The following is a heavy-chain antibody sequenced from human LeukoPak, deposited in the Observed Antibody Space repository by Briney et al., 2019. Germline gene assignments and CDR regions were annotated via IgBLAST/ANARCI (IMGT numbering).Heavy chain of an antibody. CDR2: ISVRGITI. V-gene: IGHV3-11*04. J-gene: IGHJ3*02. CDR1: GFTFSDYY. D-gene: IGHD6-19*01. CDR3: AKDRGIAVADAFDI. Sequence: GGSLRLSCAVSGFTFSDYYMSWIRQSPGKGLEWVSYISVRGITINYADAVEGRFTISRDNSKNTLYLQMNSLRAEDTAVYYCAKDRGIAVADAFDIWGQGTMVTVSS.